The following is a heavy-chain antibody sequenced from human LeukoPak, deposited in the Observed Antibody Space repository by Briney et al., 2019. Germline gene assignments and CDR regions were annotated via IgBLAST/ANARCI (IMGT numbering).Heavy chain of an antibody. CDR3: ARDQYEPSYWYFDL. J-gene: IGHJ2*01. V-gene: IGHV4-59*12. CDR2: IYYSGST. CDR1: GGSISSYY. D-gene: IGHD1-14*01. Sequence: SETLSLTCTVSGGSISSYYWSWIRQPPGKGLEWIGYIYYSGSTNYNPSLKSRVTISVDTSKNQFSLKLSSVTAADTAVYYCARDQYEPSYWYFDLWGRGTLVTVSS.